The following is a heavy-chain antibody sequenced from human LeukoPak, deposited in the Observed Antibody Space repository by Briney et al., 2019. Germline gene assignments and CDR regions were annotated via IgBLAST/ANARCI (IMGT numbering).Heavy chain of an antibody. CDR1: GYTFTSYY. J-gene: IGHJ3*02. D-gene: IGHD1-26*01. Sequence: GASVKVSCKASGYTFTSYYIHWVRQAPGQGLEWMGIINPSGGSTSYAQKFQGRVTMTRGTSTSTVYMELSSLRSEDTAVYYCARDRPVGATHYDAFDIWGQGTMVAVSS. CDR2: INPSGGST. CDR3: ARDRPVGATHYDAFDI. V-gene: IGHV1-46*01.